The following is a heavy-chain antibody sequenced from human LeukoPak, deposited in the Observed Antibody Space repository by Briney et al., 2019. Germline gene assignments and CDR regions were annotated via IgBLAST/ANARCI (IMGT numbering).Heavy chain of an antibody. V-gene: IGHV3-23*01. Sequence: GGSLRLSGAASGFTFGSYAMSWVRQAPGKGLEWVSAISGSGGSTYYADSVKGRFTISRDNSKNTLYLQMNSLRAEDTAVYYCAKLSIAVAGSYFDYWGQGTLVTVSS. CDR1: GFTFGSYA. J-gene: IGHJ4*02. D-gene: IGHD6-19*01. CDR3: AKLSIAVAGSYFDY. CDR2: ISGSGGST.